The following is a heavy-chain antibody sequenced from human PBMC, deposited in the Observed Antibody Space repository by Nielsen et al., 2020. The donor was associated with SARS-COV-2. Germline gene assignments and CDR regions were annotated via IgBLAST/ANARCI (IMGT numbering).Heavy chain of an antibody. V-gene: IGHV3-15*01. CDR3: TTDSDTIFGVVIIRPFFYYMAV. CDR1: GFTFSNAW. Sequence: GESLKISCAASGFTFSNAWMSWVRQAPGKGLEWVGRIKSKTDGGTTDYAAPVKGRFTIPRDDSKNTLYLQMNSLKTEDTAVYYCTTDSDTIFGVVIIRPFFYYMAVWGKGTTVTVSS. J-gene: IGHJ6*03. CDR2: IKSKTDGGTT. D-gene: IGHD3-3*01.